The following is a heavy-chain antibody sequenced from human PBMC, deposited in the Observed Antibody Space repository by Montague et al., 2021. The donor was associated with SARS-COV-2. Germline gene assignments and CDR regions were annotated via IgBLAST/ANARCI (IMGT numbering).Heavy chain of an antibody. V-gene: IGHV3-53*04. D-gene: IGHD3-10*01. J-gene: IGHJ6*02. Sequence: SLRLSCAASGFTVSSNYMSWVRQAPGKGLEWVSVIYSGGSTYYADSVKGRFTISRHNSKNTLYLKMNSLRAEDTAVYYCARDLTYGSGRSYYYYGMDVWGQGTRVTVSS. CDR2: IYSGGST. CDR1: GFTVSSNY. CDR3: ARDLTYGSGRSYYYYGMDV.